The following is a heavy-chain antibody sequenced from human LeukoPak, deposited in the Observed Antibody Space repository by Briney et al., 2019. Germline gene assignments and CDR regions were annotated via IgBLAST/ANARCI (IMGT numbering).Heavy chain of an antibody. Sequence: PSETLSLTCAVYGGSFSGYYWSWIRQPPGKGLEWIGEINHSGSTNYNPSLKSRVTISVDTSKNQFSLKLSSVTAADTAVYYCARGNQGWRGIAQICGQGSLVTVSS. CDR1: GGSFSGYY. J-gene: IGHJ4*02. CDR2: INHSGST. V-gene: IGHV4-34*01. CDR3: ARGNQGWRGIAQI. D-gene: IGHD6-13*01.